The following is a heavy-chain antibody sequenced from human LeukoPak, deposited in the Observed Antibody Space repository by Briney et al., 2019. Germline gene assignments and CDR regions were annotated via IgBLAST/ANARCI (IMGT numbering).Heavy chain of an antibody. V-gene: IGHV4-59*01. J-gene: IGHJ4*02. CDR2: IYYSGST. Sequence: SETLSLTCTVSSGSISSYYWSWIRQPPGKGLEWIGYIYYSGSTNYNPSLKSRVTISVDTSKNQFSLRLSSVTAADTAVYYCARVTGYIVEDYFDYWGQGTLVTVSS. D-gene: IGHD3-22*01. CDR1: SGSISSYY. CDR3: ARVTGYIVEDYFDY.